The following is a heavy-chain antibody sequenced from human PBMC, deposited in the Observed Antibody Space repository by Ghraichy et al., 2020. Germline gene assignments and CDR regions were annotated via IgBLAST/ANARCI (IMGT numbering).Heavy chain of an antibody. CDR1: GGSISSYY. D-gene: IGHD6-19*01. CDR3: AREPLAGTFDY. V-gene: IGHV4-59*01. Sequence: SETLSLTCTVSGGSISSYYWSWIRQPPGKGLEWIGYIYYSGSTNYNPSLKSRVTISVDTSKNQFSLKLSSVTAADTAVYYCAREPLAGTFDYWGQGTLVTVSS. J-gene: IGHJ4*02. CDR2: IYYSGST.